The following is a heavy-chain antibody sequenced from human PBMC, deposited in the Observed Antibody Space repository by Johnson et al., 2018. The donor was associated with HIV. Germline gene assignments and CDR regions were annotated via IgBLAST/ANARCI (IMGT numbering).Heavy chain of an antibody. CDR2: VYSDGIT. CDR1: GFIVSSNY. CDR3: ASSRDGYKVDNAFDI. V-gene: IGHV3-53*01. D-gene: IGHD5-24*01. J-gene: IGHJ3*02. Sequence: VQLVESGGGLIQPGGSLRLSCAASGFIVSSNYMSWVRQAPGKGLEWVSVVYSDGITFYADSVKGRFTISRDKFKNTLYLQMNSLRAEDTALYYCASSRDGYKVDNAFDIWGQGTMVTVSS.